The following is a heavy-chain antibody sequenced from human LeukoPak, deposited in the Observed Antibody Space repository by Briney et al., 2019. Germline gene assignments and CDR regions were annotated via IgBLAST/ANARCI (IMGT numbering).Heavy chain of an antibody. CDR3: ARGLPGDSSGYYGY. D-gene: IGHD3-22*01. J-gene: IGHJ4*02. CDR2: IYPGDSDT. V-gene: IGHV5-51*01. CDR1: GYRFTNYW. Sequence: GESLKISCQGSGYRFTNYWIGWVRPVPGKGLEWMGIIYPGDSDTRYSPSFQGQVTISADKSISTASLQWSSLKASDTAMYYCARGLPGDSSGYYGYWGQGTLVTVSS.